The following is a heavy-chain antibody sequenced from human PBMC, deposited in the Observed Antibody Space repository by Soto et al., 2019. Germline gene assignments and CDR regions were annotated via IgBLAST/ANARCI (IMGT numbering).Heavy chain of an antibody. J-gene: IGHJ4*02. Sequence: QVQLVQSGGEVEKPGASVKVSCKASGYTFTNYGINWVRQAPGLGHEWMGWINVYNGNTNYAQKFQARVTMTTDTSTNLVYMELRSLRSDDTAVYYCARGPDPTYFDYWGQGTLVSVSS. CDR1: GYTFTNYG. CDR3: ARGPDPTYFDY. V-gene: IGHV1-18*01. CDR2: INVYNGNT.